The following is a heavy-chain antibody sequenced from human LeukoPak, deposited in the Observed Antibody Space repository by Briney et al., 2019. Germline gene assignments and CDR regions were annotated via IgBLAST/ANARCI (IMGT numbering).Heavy chain of an antibody. J-gene: IGHJ6*03. D-gene: IGHD2-2*01. Sequence: GRSLRLSCAASGFTFSSYGMHWVRQAPGKGLEWVTFIRFDGSNTYYADSVKGRFTISRDNSKNTLYLQMNGLRVEDTAVYYCAKGEKYRLQSGSYYYMDVWGRGTTVTVSS. CDR3: AKGEKYRLQSGSYYYMDV. CDR2: IRFDGSNT. CDR1: GFTFSSYG. V-gene: IGHV3-30*02.